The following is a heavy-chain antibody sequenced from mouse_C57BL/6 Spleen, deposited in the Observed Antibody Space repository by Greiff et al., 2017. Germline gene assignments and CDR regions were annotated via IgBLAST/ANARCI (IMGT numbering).Heavy chain of an antibody. CDR2: IWGGGST. CDR3: AKREAYGTYFDY. J-gene: IGHJ2*01. Sequence: VQLQESGPGLVAPSQSLSITCTVSGFSLTSFVVDWVRQPPGKGLEWLGVIWGGGSTNYNSAPMSRLSISKDNSKSQVFLKMNSLQTDDTAMYYCAKREAYGTYFDYWGQGTTLTVSS. V-gene: IGHV2-9*01. CDR1: GFSLTSFV. D-gene: IGHD1-1*01.